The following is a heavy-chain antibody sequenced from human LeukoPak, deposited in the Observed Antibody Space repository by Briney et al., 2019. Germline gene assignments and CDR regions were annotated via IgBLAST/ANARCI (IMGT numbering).Heavy chain of an antibody. V-gene: IGHV4-59*08. Sequence: PETPSLTCTVAGGSISSYYWSWIRQPPGKGLVWIGYIYYSGSTNYNPSLKRRVTISVDTSKSQFSLKLSSVTAADTAVYYCARHGAYYDILTGYYPDAFDIWGQGTMVTVSS. CDR1: GGSISSYY. CDR3: ARHGAYYDILTGYYPDAFDI. CDR2: IYYSGST. J-gene: IGHJ3*02. D-gene: IGHD3-9*01.